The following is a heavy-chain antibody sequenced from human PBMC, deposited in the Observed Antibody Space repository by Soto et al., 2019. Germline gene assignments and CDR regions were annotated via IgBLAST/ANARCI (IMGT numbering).Heavy chain of an antibody. CDR3: VRGGKSVMFMQGYYFDY. CDR1: GGSFSPYY. V-gene: IGHV4-34*02. Sequence: QVQLQQWGAGLLKPSETLSLTCGVYGGSFSPYYWSWIRQPPGKGLEWIGEITHSGSTNYNPSLKSRVTISVDTSKNQFSLKFTSVTAADTAVYYCVRGGKSVMFMQGYYFDYWGQGTLVTVSS. J-gene: IGHJ4*02. D-gene: IGHD3-10*02. CDR2: ITHSGST.